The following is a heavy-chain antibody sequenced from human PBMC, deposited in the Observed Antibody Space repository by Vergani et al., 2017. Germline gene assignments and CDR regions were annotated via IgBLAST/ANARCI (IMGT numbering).Heavy chain of an antibody. D-gene: IGHD3-10*01. V-gene: IGHV3-23*01. CDR1: GFTFSDYA. J-gene: IGHJ4*02. Sequence: EVQMLESGGGLVQPGGSLRLSCGASGFTFSDYAMSWVRQAPGKGLEWVSAISGSGGSTYYADSVKGRFTISRDNSKNTLYLQMNSLRAEDTAVYYCAKQYFVSGNYLFDYWGQGTLVTVSS. CDR3: AKQYFVSGNYLFDY. CDR2: ISGSGGST.